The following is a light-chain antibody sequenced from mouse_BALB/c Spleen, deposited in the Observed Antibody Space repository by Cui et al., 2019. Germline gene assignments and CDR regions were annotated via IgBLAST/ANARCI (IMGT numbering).Light chain of an antibody. CDR1: SSVSY. V-gene: IGKV4-68*01. CDR3: QQWSSNPLT. J-gene: IGKJ5*01. CDR2: RTS. Sequence: QIVLTHSPALMSASQGESVTMTCSASSSVSYMYWYQQKPRTSPKPWIYRTSNLASGVPARFSGSGSGTYYSLTISSMEAEDAATYYCQQWSSNPLTFGAGTKLELK.